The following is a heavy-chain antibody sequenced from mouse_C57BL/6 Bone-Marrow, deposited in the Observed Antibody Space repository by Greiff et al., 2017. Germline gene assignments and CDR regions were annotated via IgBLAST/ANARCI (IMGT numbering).Heavy chain of an antibody. V-gene: IGHV2-5*01. Sequence: VKVVESGPGLVQPSQSLSITCTVSGFSLTSYGVHWVRPSPGKGLEWLGVLWGGGSTDYNAAFMSRLSITKDNSKCQVFFKMNSLQADDTAIYYCAKNGGGGWFAYWGQGTLVTVSA. CDR3: AKNGGGGWFAY. CDR1: GFSLTSYG. CDR2: LWGGGST. D-gene: IGHD1-1*02. J-gene: IGHJ3*01.